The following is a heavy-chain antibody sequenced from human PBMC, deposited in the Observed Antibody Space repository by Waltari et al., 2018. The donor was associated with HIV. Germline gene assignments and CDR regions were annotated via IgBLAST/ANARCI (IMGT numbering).Heavy chain of an antibody. CDR2: INSDGSST. V-gene: IGHV3-74*01. CDR3: ARTFTVATISPLLH. D-gene: IGHD5-12*01. CDR1: GFTFSSYW. J-gene: IGHJ4*02. Sequence: EVQLVEAGGGLVQPGGSLRLSCAASGFTFSSYWMHWVRQVPGKGLVWVSRINSDGSSTTYADSVKGLFTISRDNAKSTLYRQMNSLRDEDTAVYYCARTFTVATISPLLHWGQGTLVTVSS.